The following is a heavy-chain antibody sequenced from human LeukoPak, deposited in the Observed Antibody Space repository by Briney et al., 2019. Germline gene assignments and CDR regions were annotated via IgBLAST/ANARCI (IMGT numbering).Heavy chain of an antibody. D-gene: IGHD3-9*01. V-gene: IGHV4-34*01. CDR3: ARSGLRYFDWLFKGHNWFDH. CDR1: GGSFSGYY. Sequence: SETLSLTCAVYGGSFSGYYWSWIRQPPGKGLEWIGEINHSGSTNYNPSLKSRVTISVDTSKNQFSLKLSSVTAADTAVYYCARSGLRYFDWLFKGHNWFDHWGQGTLVTVSS. CDR2: INHSGST. J-gene: IGHJ5*02.